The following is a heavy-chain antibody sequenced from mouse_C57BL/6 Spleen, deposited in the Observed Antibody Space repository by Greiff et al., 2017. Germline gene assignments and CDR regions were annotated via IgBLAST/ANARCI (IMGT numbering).Heavy chain of an antibody. CDR1: GYTFTDYE. J-gene: IGHJ1*03. CDR2: IDPETGGT. Sequence: VQLKESGAELVRPGASVTLSCKASGYTFTDYEMHWVKQTPVHGLEWIGAIDPETGGTAYNQKFKGKAILTADKSSSTAYMELRSLTSEDSAVYYCTRVNDGYYPWYCDVWGTGTTVTVSS. V-gene: IGHV1-15*01. D-gene: IGHD2-3*01. CDR3: TRVNDGYYPWYCDV.